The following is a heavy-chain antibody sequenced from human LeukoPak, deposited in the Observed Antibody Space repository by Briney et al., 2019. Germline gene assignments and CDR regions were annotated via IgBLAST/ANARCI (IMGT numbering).Heavy chain of an antibody. D-gene: IGHD6-13*01. Sequence: ASVKVSCKVSGYTLTELFMHWVRQAPGKGLEWMGGFDPEDGETIYAQKFQGRVTMTEDTSTDTAYMELSSLRSEDTAVYYCAIGIEGQQLVGTRYYYYGMDVWGQGTTVTVSS. CDR3: AIGIEGQQLVGTRYYYYGMDV. CDR1: GYTLTELF. CDR2: FDPEDGET. J-gene: IGHJ6*02. V-gene: IGHV1-24*01.